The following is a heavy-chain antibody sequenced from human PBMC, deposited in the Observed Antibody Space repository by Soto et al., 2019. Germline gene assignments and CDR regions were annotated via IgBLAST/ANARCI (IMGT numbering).Heavy chain of an antibody. CDR2: ISYDGRNE. V-gene: IGHV3-30*18. J-gene: IGHJ6*02. CDR1: GFTFSRYA. D-gene: IGHD6-19*01. Sequence: QVKLVESGGGVVQPGRSLRPSCVASGFTFSRYAMDCVRQAPGKGLKWVAIISYDGRNEYYADSVKGRFTISRDNSKNTLYLQMNSLRPEDTAVYYCAKGRGGWRYYGMDVWGQGTTVTVSS. CDR3: AKGRGGWRYYGMDV.